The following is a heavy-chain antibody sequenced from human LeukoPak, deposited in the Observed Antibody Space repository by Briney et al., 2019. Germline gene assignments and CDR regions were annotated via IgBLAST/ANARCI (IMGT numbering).Heavy chain of an antibody. J-gene: IGHJ4*02. Sequence: GGSLRLSCAASGFTVSSNYMSWVRQAPGKGLEWVSVIYSGGSTYYADSVKGRFTISRDNSKNTLYLQMNSLRAEDTAVYYCARHPGGNDYFDYWGQGTLVTVSS. CDR2: IYSGGST. CDR3: ARHPGGNDYFDY. D-gene: IGHD3-16*01. CDR1: GFTVSSNY. V-gene: IGHV3-53*01.